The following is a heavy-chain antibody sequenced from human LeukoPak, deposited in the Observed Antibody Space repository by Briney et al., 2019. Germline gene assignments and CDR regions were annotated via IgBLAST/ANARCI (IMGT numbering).Heavy chain of an antibody. D-gene: IGHD2-21*02. CDR3: ARGLATGYYYYGMDV. Sequence: ASVKVSCKASGYTFTSYDINWVRQATGQGLEWMGWMNPNSGNTGYAQKFQGRVTMTRNTSISTANMELSSLRSEDTAVYYCARGLATGYYYYGMDVWGQGTTVTVSS. J-gene: IGHJ6*02. V-gene: IGHV1-8*01. CDR2: MNPNSGNT. CDR1: GYTFTSYD.